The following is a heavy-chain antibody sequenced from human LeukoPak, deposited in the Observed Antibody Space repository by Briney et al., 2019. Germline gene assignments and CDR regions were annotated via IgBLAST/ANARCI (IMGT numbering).Heavy chain of an antibody. CDR1: GGSISSGYW. CDR3: ARQGDYVVDY. V-gene: IGHV4-4*02. CDR2: IRHSGSA. J-gene: IGHJ4*02. D-gene: IGHD3-16*01. Sequence: PSGTLSLTCTVSGGSISSGYWWSWVRQPPGKGLEWIAEIRHSGSANYNPSLKSRVTISVDKSNNQFSLNLSSVTAADTAVYYCARQGDYVVDYWGQGTLVTVSS.